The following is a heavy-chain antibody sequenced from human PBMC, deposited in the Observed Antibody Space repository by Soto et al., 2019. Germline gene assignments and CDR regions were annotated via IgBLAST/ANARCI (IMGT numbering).Heavy chain of an antibody. D-gene: IGHD3-22*01. CDR1: GYTFTSYY. CDR2: INPSGGST. V-gene: IGHV1-46*01. Sequence: GGSLRLSCAASGYTFTSYYMHWVRQAPGQGLEWMGIINPSGGSTRYAQKFQGRVTMTRDTSTSTVYMELSSLRSEDTAVYYCARGLIYDSSGYYFDYWGQGTLVTVSS. CDR3: ARGLIYDSSGYYFDY. J-gene: IGHJ4*02.